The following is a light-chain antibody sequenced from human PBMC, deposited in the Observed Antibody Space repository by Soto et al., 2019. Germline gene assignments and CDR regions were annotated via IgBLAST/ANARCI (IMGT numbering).Light chain of an antibody. CDR1: QSVNNN. Sequence: ETVMTQFPGTLSVSPGERATLSCRASQSVNNNLAWYQQRPGQAPRLLIYGASTRATGIPARFSGSGSGTEFTLTISSLQSEDFAVYYCQQYNTWLTFGGGTKVEIK. J-gene: IGKJ4*01. V-gene: IGKV3-15*01. CDR2: GAS. CDR3: QQYNTWLT.